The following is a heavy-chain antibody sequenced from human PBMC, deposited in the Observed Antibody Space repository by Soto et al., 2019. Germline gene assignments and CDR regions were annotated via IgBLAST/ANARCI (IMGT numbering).Heavy chain of an antibody. CDR1: GDSVSSNSAA. D-gene: IGHD3-9*01. CDR3: ARELTKANWFDP. Sequence: PSQPRSLTCAVSGDSVSSNSAAWNWIRQSRSRGLEWLGRTYYRSKWFNDYAVSVKSRITIKPYTSKNQFSLQLNSVTPEDTAVHYCARELTKANWFDPWGHGTLIAVSS. J-gene: IGHJ5*02. V-gene: IGHV6-1*01. CDR2: TYYRSKWFN.